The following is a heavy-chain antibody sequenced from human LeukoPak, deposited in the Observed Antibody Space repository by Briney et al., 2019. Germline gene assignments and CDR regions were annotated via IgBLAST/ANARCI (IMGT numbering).Heavy chain of an antibody. D-gene: IGHD3-9*01. Sequence: GASVKVSCKASGGTFSSYAISWVRQAPGQGLEWMGGIIPIFGTANYAQKFQGRVTITADESTSTAYMELSSLRSEDTAVYYCAGLYVLRYFDWLLSPSWFDPWGQGTLVTVSS. CDR2: IIPIFGTA. CDR3: AGLYVLRYFDWLLSPSWFDP. CDR1: GGTFSSYA. V-gene: IGHV1-69*13. J-gene: IGHJ5*02.